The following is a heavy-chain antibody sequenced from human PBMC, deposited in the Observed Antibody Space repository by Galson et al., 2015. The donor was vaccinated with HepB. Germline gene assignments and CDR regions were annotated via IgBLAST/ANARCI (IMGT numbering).Heavy chain of an antibody. D-gene: IGHD2-2*01. Sequence: SLRLSCAASGFTFSSYSMNWVRQAPGKGLEWVSSISSSSSYIYYADSVKGRFTISRDNAKNSLYLQMNSLRAEDTAVYYCARDAYCSSTSCHQYYYGMDVWGQGTTVTVSS. CDR3: ARDAYCSSTSCHQYYYGMDV. CDR2: ISSSSSYI. J-gene: IGHJ6*02. CDR1: GFTFSSYS. V-gene: IGHV3-21*01.